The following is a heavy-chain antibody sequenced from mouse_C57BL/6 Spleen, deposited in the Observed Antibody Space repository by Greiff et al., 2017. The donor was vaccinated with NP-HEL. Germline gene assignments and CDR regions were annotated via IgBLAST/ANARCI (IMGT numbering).Heavy chain of an antibody. Sequence: QVQLKQSGAELVKPGASVKLSCKASGYTFTSYWMHWVKQRPGQGLEWIGMIHPNSGSTNYNEKFKSKATLTVDKSSSTAYMQLSSLTSEDSAVYYCARDLLLRGFDYWGQGTTLTVSS. CDR2: IHPNSGST. CDR1: GYTFTSYW. D-gene: IGHD1-1*01. V-gene: IGHV1-64*01. J-gene: IGHJ2*01. CDR3: ARDLLLRGFDY.